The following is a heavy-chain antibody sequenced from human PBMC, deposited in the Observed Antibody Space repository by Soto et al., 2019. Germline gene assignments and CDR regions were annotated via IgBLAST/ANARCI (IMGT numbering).Heavy chain of an antibody. CDR3: ARVPQGSGSYYTERPPSHYYYMDV. Sequence: PGGSLRLSCAASGFTFSSYAMHWVRQAPGKGLEYVSAISSNGGSTYYANSVKGGFTISRDNSKNTLYLQMGSLRAEDMAVYYCARVPQGSGSYYTERPPSHYYYMDVWGKGTTVTVSS. J-gene: IGHJ6*03. CDR1: GFTFSSYA. CDR2: ISSNGGST. D-gene: IGHD3-10*01. V-gene: IGHV3-64*01.